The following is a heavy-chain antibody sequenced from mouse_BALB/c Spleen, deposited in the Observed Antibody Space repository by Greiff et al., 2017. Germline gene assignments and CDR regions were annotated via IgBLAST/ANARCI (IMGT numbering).Heavy chain of an antibody. J-gene: IGHJ3*01. Sequence: DVMLVESGGGLVQPGGSMKLSCVASGFTFSNYWMNWVRQSPEKGLEWVAEIRLKSNNYATHYAESVKGRFTISRDDSKSSVYLQMNNLRAEDTGIYYCTRDILFAYWGQGTLVTVSA. V-gene: IGHV6-6*02. CDR3: TRDILFAY. CDR2: IRLKSNNYAT. CDR1: GFTFSNYW.